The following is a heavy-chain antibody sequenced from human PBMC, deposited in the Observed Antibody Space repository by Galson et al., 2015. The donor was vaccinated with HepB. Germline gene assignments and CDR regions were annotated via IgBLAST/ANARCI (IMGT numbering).Heavy chain of an antibody. CDR1: GYSFTSYW. CDR3: ARRGCSSTSCYQEDYYYYYYMDV. D-gene: IGHD2-2*01. J-gene: IGHJ6*03. Sequence: QSGAEVKKPGESLKISCKGSGYSFTSYWIGWVRQMPGKGLEWMGIIYPGDSGIRHSPSFQGQVTISADKSISTAYLQWSSLKASDTDMYHCARRGCSSTSCYQEDYYYYYYMDVWGKGTTVTVSS. CDR2: IYPGDSGI. V-gene: IGHV5-51*01.